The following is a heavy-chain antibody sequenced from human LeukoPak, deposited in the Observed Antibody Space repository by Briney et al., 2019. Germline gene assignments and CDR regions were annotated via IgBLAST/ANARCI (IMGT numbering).Heavy chain of an antibody. CDR2: MHYSGDT. D-gene: IGHD2-21*02. V-gene: IGHV4-59*01. Sequence: SETLSLTCTVSGASISSYYWSWIRQPPGKGLEWIGHMHYSGDTYYNPSLKRRVTISLDTSKNQFSLKLNSVTAADTAVYYCARAGLLRRWFDPWGQGTLVTASS. CDR1: GASISSYY. CDR3: ARAGLLRRWFDP. J-gene: IGHJ5*02.